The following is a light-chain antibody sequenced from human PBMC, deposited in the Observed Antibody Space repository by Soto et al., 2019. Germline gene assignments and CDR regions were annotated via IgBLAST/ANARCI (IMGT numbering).Light chain of an antibody. J-gene: IGLJ2*01. CDR2: CNS. Sequence: QSVLTQPPSVSGTPGQRVTISCTGSSSNIGAGYDKHWYQQLPGTAPKLLIYCNSNRPSGVPDRFSCAKSGTSAALATTGRQAEEEADDYCQSDDSSRSGHVVFGGGTKLTVL. CDR1: SSNIGAGYD. CDR3: QSDDSSRSGHVV. V-gene: IGLV1-40*01.